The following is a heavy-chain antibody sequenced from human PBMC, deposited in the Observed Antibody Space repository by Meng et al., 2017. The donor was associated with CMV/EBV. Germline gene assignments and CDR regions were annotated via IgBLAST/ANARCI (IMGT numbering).Heavy chain of an antibody. J-gene: IGHJ5*02. D-gene: IGHD3-10*01. V-gene: IGHV4-39*01. CDR2: IYYSGST. CDR1: GGSISSSSYY. CDR3: ARHNYYGSGSYYNWFDP. Sequence: SETLSLTCTVSGGSISSSSYYWGWIRQPPGKGLEWIGRIYYSGSTYYNPSLKSRVPISVDTSKNQFSLKLSSVTAADTAVYYCARHNYYGSGSYYNWFDPWGQGTLVTVSS.